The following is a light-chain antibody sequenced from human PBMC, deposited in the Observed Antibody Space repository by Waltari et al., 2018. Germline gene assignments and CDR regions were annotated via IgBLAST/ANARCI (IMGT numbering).Light chain of an antibody. J-gene: IGLJ2*01. CDR1: SSDVGGYNY. Sequence: LTQPASVSGSPGQSITISCTGTSSDVGGYNYVSWYQQHPGKAPKLMIYDVSKRPSGVSNRFSGSKSGNTASLTISGLQAEDEADYYCSSYTSSSTFAVVFGGGTKLTVL. CDR2: DVS. CDR3: SSYTSSSTFAVV. V-gene: IGLV2-14*01.